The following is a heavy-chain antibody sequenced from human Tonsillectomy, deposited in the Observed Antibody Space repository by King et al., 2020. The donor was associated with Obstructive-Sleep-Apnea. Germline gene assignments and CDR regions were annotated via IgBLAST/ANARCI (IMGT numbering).Heavy chain of an antibody. V-gene: IGHV3-43*01. CDR2: ITWDGGST. CDR1: GFTFYDYT. CDR3: ATAQSDFWSAPGLY. Sequence: VQLVESGGVVVQPGGSLRLSCAASGFTFYDYTMHWVRHAPGKGLEWVSLITWDGGSTYYADSVRGRFTISRDNSKNSLYLQMNSLRTEDTALYYCATAQSDFWSAPGLYWGQGTRVTVSS. J-gene: IGHJ4*02. D-gene: IGHD3-3*01.